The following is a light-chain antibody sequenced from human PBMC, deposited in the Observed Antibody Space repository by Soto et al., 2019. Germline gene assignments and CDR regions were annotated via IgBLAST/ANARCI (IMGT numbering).Light chain of an antibody. CDR1: SSDVGVYNF. V-gene: IGLV2-23*02. CDR2: EVN. CDR3: CSYAGSNTWV. J-gene: IGLJ3*02. Sequence: QSVLTQPASISGSPGQSITISCTGTSSDVGVYNFVSWYQQHPGKAPKVLIYEVNKRPSGISNRFSGSKSGNTAFLTISGLQAEDEADYYCCSYAGSNTWVFGEGTQLTVL.